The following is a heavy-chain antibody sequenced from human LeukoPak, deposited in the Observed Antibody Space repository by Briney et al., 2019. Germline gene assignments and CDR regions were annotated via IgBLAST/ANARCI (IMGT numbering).Heavy chain of an antibody. J-gene: IGHJ3*02. V-gene: IGHV3-74*01. CDR2: INSDGSST. CDR3: ARAGAMYCSSTSCPDGDAFDI. CDR1: GFTFSSYW. Sequence: GGSLRLSCAASGFTFSSYWMHWVRQAPGKGLVWVSRINSDGSSTSYADSVKGRFTISRDNAKNTLYLQMNSLRAEDTAVYYCARAGAMYCSSTSCPDGDAFDIWGQGTMVTVSS. D-gene: IGHD2-2*01.